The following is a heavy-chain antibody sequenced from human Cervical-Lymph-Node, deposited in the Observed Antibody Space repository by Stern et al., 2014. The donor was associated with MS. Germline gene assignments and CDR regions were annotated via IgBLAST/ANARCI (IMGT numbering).Heavy chain of an antibody. CDR3: ARHDGWLPHY. CDR2: IYYSGTT. D-gene: IGHD5-12*01. J-gene: IGHJ4*02. V-gene: IGHV4-39*01. Sequence: VQLVESGPGLVKPSETLSLTCSVSGGSISRSTYYWGWLRQPPGKGLEWIGSIYYSGTTYYNPSLKSRVTIDTSTNQFSLRLPSVTAADTAVYYCARHDGWLPHYWSQGTLVTVSS. CDR1: GGSISRSTYY.